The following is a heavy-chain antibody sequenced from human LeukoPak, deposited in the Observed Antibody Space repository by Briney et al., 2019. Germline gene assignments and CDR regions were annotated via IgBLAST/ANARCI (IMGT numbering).Heavy chain of an antibody. CDR2: INPNSGGT. J-gene: IGHJ6*03. Sequence: ASVKVSCKASGYTFTGYYMHWVRQAPGQGLEWMGWINPNSGGTNYAQKFQGRVTMTRDTSISTAYMELSRLRSDDTAVYYCARNEKTPQQLATLYYYYYMDVWGKGTTVTVFS. CDR1: GYTFTGYY. CDR3: ARNEKTPQQLATLYYYYYMDV. D-gene: IGHD6-13*01. V-gene: IGHV1-2*02.